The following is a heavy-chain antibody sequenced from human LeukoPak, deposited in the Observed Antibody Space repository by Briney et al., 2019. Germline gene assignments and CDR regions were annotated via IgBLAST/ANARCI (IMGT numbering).Heavy chain of an antibody. CDR1: GFTFSNYW. V-gene: IGHV3-74*01. CDR2: LSSDGSRT. J-gene: IGHJ1*01. CDR3: ATTASRGPQSAEYFQY. Sequence: GRSLRLSCAASGFTFSNYWMYWVRQAPGKGLVWVSHLSSDGSRTSYADSVKGRFTISRDNANNTLYLQMNSLRAEDTAVYYCATTASRGPQSAEYFQYWGQGTLVTVSS. D-gene: IGHD1-1*01.